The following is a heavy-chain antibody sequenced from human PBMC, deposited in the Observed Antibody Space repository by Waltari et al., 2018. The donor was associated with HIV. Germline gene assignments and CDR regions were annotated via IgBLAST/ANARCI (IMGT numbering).Heavy chain of an antibody. D-gene: IGHD3-22*01. Sequence: EVQLVESGGGLVQPGGSLRLSCSASGFTFTHYAVTWVRQAPREGLEWVSGIRGWGGSTYDADFVEGRFTISRDNSQNTLYLQMNSLRAEDTAVYYCAKDDSTGSSGYYPFHYWGQGTLTPVSS. CDR2: IRGWGGST. CDR3: AKDDSTGSSGYYPFHY. CDR1: GFTFTHYA. V-gene: IGHV3-23*04. J-gene: IGHJ4*02.